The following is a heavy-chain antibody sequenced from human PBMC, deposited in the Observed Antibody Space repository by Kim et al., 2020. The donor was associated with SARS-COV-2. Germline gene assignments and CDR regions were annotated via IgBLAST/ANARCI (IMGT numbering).Heavy chain of an antibody. D-gene: IGHD2-2*01. J-gene: IGHJ5*02. CDR2: ISGSGGST. CDR3: AKCDIVVVPAVIGRPPDFDP. CDR1: GFTFSSYA. Sequence: GGSLRLSCAASGFTFSSYAMSWVRQAPGKGLEWVSAISGSGGSTYYADSVKGRFTISRDNSKNTLYLQMNSLRAEDTAVYYCAKCDIVVVPAVIGRPPDFDPWGQGTLVTVSS. V-gene: IGHV3-23*01.